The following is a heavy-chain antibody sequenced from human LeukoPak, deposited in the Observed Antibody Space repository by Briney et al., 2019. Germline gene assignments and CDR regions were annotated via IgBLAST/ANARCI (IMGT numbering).Heavy chain of an antibody. J-gene: IGHJ3*02. V-gene: IGHV3-21*01. D-gene: IGHD6-19*01. CDR2: ISSSSSYI. Sequence: PGGSLRLSCAASGFTFSSYSMNWVRQAPGKGLEWVSSISSSSSYIYYADSVKGRPTISRDNAKNSLYLQMNSLRAEDTAVYYCASGYSSGSDAFDIWGQGTMVTVSS. CDR1: GFTFSSYS. CDR3: ASGYSSGSDAFDI.